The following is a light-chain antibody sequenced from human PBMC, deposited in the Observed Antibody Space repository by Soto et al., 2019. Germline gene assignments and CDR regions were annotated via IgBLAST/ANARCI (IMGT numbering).Light chain of an antibody. V-gene: IGKV3-15*01. CDR1: QSVSTD. CDR2: GAS. CDR3: QQNNRWPHIT. J-gene: IGKJ5*01. Sequence: IVMTHSPATLSVSLWERATLSCRASQSVSTDLAWYQQKPGQAPRLLIFGASTRATGIPARFSGSGSGTEFTLTISSLQSEDFAVYFCQQNNRWPHITFGQGTRLEIK.